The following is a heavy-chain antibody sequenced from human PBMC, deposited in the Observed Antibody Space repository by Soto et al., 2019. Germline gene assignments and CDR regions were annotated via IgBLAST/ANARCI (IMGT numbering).Heavy chain of an antibody. Sequence: ASVKVSCKASGYTFTSYYMHWVRQAPGQGLEWMGIINPSGGSTSYAQKFQGRVTMTRDTSMSTVYMELSSLRSEDTAVYYCARDLYSGSYLPKNWFDPWGQGTLVTVSS. J-gene: IGHJ5*02. CDR1: GYTFTSYY. V-gene: IGHV1-46*01. CDR2: INPSGGST. D-gene: IGHD1-26*01. CDR3: ARDLYSGSYLPKNWFDP.